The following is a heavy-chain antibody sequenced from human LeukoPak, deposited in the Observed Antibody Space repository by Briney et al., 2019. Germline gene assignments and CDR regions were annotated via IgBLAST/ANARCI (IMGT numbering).Heavy chain of an antibody. V-gene: IGHV3-20*04. J-gene: IGHJ4*02. Sequence: GGSLRLSCVASGFTFDNYGMSWVRQAPGKGLEWVSGINWNGGSTGYADSVKGRFTISRDNAKNSLYLQMNSLRAEDTAVYYCARGRRFMVRGVIPDYWGQGTLVTVSS. CDR1: GFTFDNYG. CDR3: ARGRRFMVRGVIPDY. D-gene: IGHD3-10*01. CDR2: INWNGGST.